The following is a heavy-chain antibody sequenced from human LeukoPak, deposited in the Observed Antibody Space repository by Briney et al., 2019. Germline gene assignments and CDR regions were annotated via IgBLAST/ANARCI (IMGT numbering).Heavy chain of an antibody. V-gene: IGHV4-39*01. CDR2: GYYSGST. CDR1: GGSISSSSYY. Sequence: SETLSLTCTVSGGSISSSSYYWGWIRRPPGKGLEWIGSGYYSGSTYYNPSLKSRVTISVDTSKNQFSLKLSSMTAADTAVYYCARLLGESNRPLYYFDYWGQGTLVTVSS. CDR3: ARLLGESNRPLYYFDY. J-gene: IGHJ4*02.